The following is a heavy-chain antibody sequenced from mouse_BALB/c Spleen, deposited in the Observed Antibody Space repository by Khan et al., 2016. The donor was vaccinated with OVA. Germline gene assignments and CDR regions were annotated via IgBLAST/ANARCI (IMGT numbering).Heavy chain of an antibody. J-gene: IGHJ3*01. CDR3: ARAFYYGAWFAY. V-gene: IGHV2-9*02. D-gene: IGHD1-1*01. CDR1: GFSLTNYG. Sequence: QVQLKQSGPDLVAPSQTLSITCTVSGFSLTNYGVHWVRQPPGKGLEWLGVIWAGGSTNHNSALMSRLSISKDDSKSQVFLTMNSLQTDDTAIYYCARAFYYGAWFAYWGQGTLVTVSA. CDR2: IWAGGST.